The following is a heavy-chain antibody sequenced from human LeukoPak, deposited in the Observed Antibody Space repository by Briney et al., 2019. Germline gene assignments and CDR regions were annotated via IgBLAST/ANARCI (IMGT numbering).Heavy chain of an antibody. CDR3: ARGFYGSGSQFDY. D-gene: IGHD3-10*01. V-gene: IGHV4-30-2*01. CDR2: IFHTGHT. CDR1: GGSISSGDYP. Sequence: SETLSLTCAVFGGSISSGDYPWSWIRQPPGKGLEWIGYIFHTGHTSYHPSLKSRFTISVDMSKNQLSLKLSSVTAADTAVYYCARGFYGSGSQFDYWGQGTLVTVSS. J-gene: IGHJ4*02.